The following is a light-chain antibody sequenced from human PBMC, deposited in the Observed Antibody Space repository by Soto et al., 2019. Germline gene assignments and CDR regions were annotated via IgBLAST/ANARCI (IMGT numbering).Light chain of an antibody. CDR2: TSS. CDR3: QQGYSRPRT. V-gene: IGKV1-39*01. J-gene: IGKJ1*01. Sequence: DIQLTQSPSSLSASVGDRVTITCRASQIISTSLNWYQQKPGKAPNLLIFTSSNLESGVPSRFSGSGSGTDFTLTISSLQPEDFATYFCQQGYSRPRTFGQGTKV. CDR1: QIISTS.